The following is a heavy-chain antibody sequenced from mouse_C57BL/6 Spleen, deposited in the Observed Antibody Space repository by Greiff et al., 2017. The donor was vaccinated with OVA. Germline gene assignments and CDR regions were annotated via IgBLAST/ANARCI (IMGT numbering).Heavy chain of an antibody. CDR1: GYTFTDYY. Sequence: VQLQQSGPELVKPGASVKISCKASGYTFTDYYMNWVKQSHGKSLEWIGDINPNNGGTSYNQKFKGKATLTVDKSSSTAYMELRSLTSEDSAVYYGARGGYGGYFDVWGTGTTVTVSS. D-gene: IGHD1-1*01. CDR2: INPNNGGT. V-gene: IGHV1-26*01. J-gene: IGHJ1*03. CDR3: ARGGYGGYFDV.